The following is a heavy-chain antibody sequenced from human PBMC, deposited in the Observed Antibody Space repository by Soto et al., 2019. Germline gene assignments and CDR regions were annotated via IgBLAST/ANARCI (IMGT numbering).Heavy chain of an antibody. CDR2: IYYSGST. D-gene: IGHD2-2*01. Sequence: PSETLSLTCTVSGGSISSGDYYWSWIRQPPGKGLEWIGYIYYSGSTYYNPSLKSRLTITKDTSKNQVVLTMTNMDPVDTATYYCAHTGDSGYCSSNSCLGAFDIWGQGTMVTVSS. CDR3: AHTGDSGYCSSNSCLGAFDI. J-gene: IGHJ3*02. V-gene: IGHV4-30-4*02. CDR1: GGSISSGDYY.